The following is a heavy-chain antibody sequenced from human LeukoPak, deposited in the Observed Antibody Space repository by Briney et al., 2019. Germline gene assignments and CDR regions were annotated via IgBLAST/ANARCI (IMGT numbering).Heavy chain of an antibody. D-gene: IGHD3-3*01. J-gene: IGHJ5*02. CDR3: ARGLEWLTRRHTWFDP. CDR1: GYTFNSYG. Sequence: GASLKVSCKASGYTFNSYGISWVRQAPGQGLEWMGWISAYNGNTNYAQKLQGRVTMTTDTSTSTAYMELRSLRSDDTAVYYCARGLEWLTRRHTWFDPWGQGTLVTVSS. CDR2: ISAYNGNT. V-gene: IGHV1-18*01.